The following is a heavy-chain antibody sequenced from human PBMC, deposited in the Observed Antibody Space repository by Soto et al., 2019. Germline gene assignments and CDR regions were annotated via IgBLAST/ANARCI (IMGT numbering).Heavy chain of an antibody. Sequence: EVQLVESGGALVQTGESLRLSCAASGFTFSTYAMHWVRQAPGKGLEFVSAISSSGVKTYYANSVKGRFTISRDNSNNMLYLQLDSLRAEAMAVYYCSRDRCTNGVCYAPSDYWGQGTLVTVSS. CDR3: SRDRCTNGVCYAPSDY. J-gene: IGHJ4*02. D-gene: IGHD2-8*01. V-gene: IGHV3-64*01. CDR1: GFTFSTYA. CDR2: ISSSGVKT.